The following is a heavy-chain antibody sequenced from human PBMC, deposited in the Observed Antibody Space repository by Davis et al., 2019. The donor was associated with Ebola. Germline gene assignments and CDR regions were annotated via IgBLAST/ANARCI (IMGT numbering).Heavy chain of an antibody. J-gene: IGHJ4*02. CDR2: IYYSGST. CDR1: GGSISSGGYY. V-gene: IGHV4-39*07. Sequence: SETLSLTCTVSGGSISSGGYYWSWIRQPPGKGLEWIGNIYYSGSTYYNPSLKSRVTISVDTAKIQFSLKLSSVTAADTAVYYCARARYDFWSGYFLPLFDYWGQGTLVTVSS. CDR3: ARARYDFWSGYFLPLFDY. D-gene: IGHD3-3*01.